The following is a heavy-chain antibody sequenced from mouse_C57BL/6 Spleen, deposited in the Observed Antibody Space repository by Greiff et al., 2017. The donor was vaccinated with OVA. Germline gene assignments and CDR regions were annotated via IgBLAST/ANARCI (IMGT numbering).Heavy chain of an antibody. Sequence: EVMLVESGGGLVKPGGSLKLSCAASGFTFSSYAMSWVRQTPEKRLEWVATISDGGSYTYYPDNVKGRFTISRDNAKNNLYLQMSHLKSEDTAMYYCARDCYGSSYGAMDYWGQGTSVTVSS. D-gene: IGHD1-1*01. CDR2: ISDGGSYT. V-gene: IGHV5-4*01. J-gene: IGHJ4*01. CDR3: ARDCYGSSYGAMDY. CDR1: GFTFSSYA.